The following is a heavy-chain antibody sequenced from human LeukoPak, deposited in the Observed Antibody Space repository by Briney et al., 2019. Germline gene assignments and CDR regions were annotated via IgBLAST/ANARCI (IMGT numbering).Heavy chain of an antibody. CDR2: ITGSGGST. CDR3: AKENYGGFVDY. CDR1: GFTFSSYG. D-gene: IGHD4-23*01. V-gene: IGHV3-23*01. Sequence: GGSLRLSCGASGFTFSSYGMSWVRQAPGKGLELVSAITGSGGSTNYADSVKGRVTISRDNSKNTLYLQMNSLRAEDTAVYYCAKENYGGFVDYWGQGTLVTVSS. J-gene: IGHJ4*02.